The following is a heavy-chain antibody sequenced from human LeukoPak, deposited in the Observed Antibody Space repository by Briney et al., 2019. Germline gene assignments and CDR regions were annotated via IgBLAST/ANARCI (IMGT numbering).Heavy chain of an antibody. V-gene: IGHV3-33*06. CDR1: GFTFSSYA. J-gene: IGHJ5*02. D-gene: IGHD2-2*01. Sequence: GGSLRLSCAASGFTFSSYAMHWVRQAPGKGLEWVAVIWYDGTKKYYADSLKGRFTISRDNSKNTLYLQMNSLRAEDTAVYYCAKGQSSWFDPWGQGTLVTVSS. CDR3: AKGQSSWFDP. CDR2: IWYDGTKK.